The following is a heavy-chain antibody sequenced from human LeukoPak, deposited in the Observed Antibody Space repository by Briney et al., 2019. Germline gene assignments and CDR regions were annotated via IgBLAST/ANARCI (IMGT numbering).Heavy chain of an antibody. CDR2: FDPEDGET. CDR1: GYTLTELS. V-gene: IGHV1-24*01. J-gene: IGHJ6*02. D-gene: IGHD2-2*02. Sequence: ASVKVSCKVSGYTLTELSMHWVRQAPGKGLEWMGGFDPEDGETIYAQKLQGRVTMTEDTSTDTAYMELSSLRSEDTAVYYCATSYCSSTSCYTDYYYYGMDVWGQGTTVTVSS. CDR3: ATSYCSSTSCYTDYYYYGMDV.